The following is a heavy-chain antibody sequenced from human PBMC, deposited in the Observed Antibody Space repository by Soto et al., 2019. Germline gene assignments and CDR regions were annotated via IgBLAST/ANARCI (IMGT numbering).Heavy chain of an antibody. Sequence: SQTLSLTCTVSGGSISSGGYYWSWIRQHPGKGLEWIGYIYYSGSTYYNPSLKSRVTISVDTSKNQFSLKLSSVTAADTAVYYCARAEDIVLVPAALGFDPWGQGTLVTVSS. J-gene: IGHJ5*02. V-gene: IGHV4-31*03. CDR3: ARAEDIVLVPAALGFDP. CDR2: IYYSGST. D-gene: IGHD2-2*01. CDR1: GGSISSGGYY.